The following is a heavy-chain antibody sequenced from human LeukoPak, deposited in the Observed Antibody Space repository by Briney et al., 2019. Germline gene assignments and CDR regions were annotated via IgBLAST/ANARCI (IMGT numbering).Heavy chain of an antibody. Sequence: GGSLRLSCAASGNYWMHWVRQAPGKGLVWVSHINSDGSWTGYADSVKGRFTISKDNAKNKVYLQMNNLRAEDTAVYYCVSFYETYWGRGTLVTVSS. CDR2: INSDGSWT. J-gene: IGHJ4*02. CDR1: GNYW. V-gene: IGHV3-74*01. D-gene: IGHD2-2*01. CDR3: VSFYETY.